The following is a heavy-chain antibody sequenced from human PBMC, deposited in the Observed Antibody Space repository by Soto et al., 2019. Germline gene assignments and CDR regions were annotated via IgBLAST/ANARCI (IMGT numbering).Heavy chain of an antibody. Sequence: GGSKRHSCRASEFHCSDFGGHWVRPATGKGLEWVAVIWYDGSNEYYADSVKGRFTISKDNSKNMLYLQMNSLRAEDTAVYYCARDDIPGITVATYGLDVWGQGTTVTVSS. V-gene: IGHV3-33*01. CDR1: EFHCSDFG. CDR3: ARDDIPGITVATYGLDV. CDR2: IWYDGSNE. J-gene: IGHJ6*02. D-gene: IGHD6-19*01.